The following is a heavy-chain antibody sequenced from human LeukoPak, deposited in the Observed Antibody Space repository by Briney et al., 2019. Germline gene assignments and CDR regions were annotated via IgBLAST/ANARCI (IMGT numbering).Heavy chain of an antibody. Sequence: SVKVSCKASGYTFTSYGISWVRQAPGQGLEWMGGIIPIFGTANYAQKFQGRVTITADKSTSTAYMELSSLRSEDTAVYYCASSGVLMDRQDSSRAFDIWGQGTMVTVSS. CDR3: ASSGVLMDRQDSSRAFDI. J-gene: IGHJ3*02. CDR1: GYTFTSYG. D-gene: IGHD2-8*01. V-gene: IGHV1-69*06. CDR2: IIPIFGTA.